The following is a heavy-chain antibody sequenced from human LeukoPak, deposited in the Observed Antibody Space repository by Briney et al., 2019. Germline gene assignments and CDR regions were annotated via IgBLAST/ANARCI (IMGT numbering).Heavy chain of an antibody. CDR1: GFTFSSYA. D-gene: IGHD1-26*01. V-gene: IGHV3-23*01. CDR3: ARGEQEQLYYYYGMDV. CDR2: ISGSGGST. Sequence: GGSLRLSCAASGFTFSSYAMSWVRQAPGKGLEWVSAISGSGGSTYYADSVKGRFTISRDNSKNSLYLQMNSLRAEDTAVYYCARGEQEQLYYYYGMDVWGQGTTVTVSS. J-gene: IGHJ6*02.